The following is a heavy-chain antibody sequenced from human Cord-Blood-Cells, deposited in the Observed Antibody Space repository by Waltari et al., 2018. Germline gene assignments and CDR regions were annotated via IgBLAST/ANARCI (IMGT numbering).Heavy chain of an antibody. CDR2: IYYSGST. D-gene: IGHD3-16*02. J-gene: IGHJ4*02. Sequence: QLQLQESGPGLVKPSATLSLPCTVSGGPISSSSYYWGWIRQPPGKGLEWIGSIYYSGSTYYNPSLKSRVTISVDTSKNQFSLKLSSVTAADTAVYYCARLGVILDPFDYWGQGTLVTVSS. V-gene: IGHV4-39*01. CDR3: ARLGVILDPFDY. CDR1: GGPISSSSYY.